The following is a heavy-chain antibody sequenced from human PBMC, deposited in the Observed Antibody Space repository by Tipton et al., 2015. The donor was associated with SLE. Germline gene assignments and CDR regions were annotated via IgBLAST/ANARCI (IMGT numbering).Heavy chain of an antibody. D-gene: IGHD3-10*01. Sequence: SLRLSCAASAFTFSSYWMTWVRQAPGRGLEWVANINQDGSEKYYVDSVKGRFTISRDNAKNSLHLQMNSLRAEDTAVYYCAGDDYASGITWGQGTLVTVSS. J-gene: IGHJ5*02. CDR1: AFTFSSYW. CDR3: AGDDYASGIT. V-gene: IGHV3-7*01. CDR2: INQDGSEK.